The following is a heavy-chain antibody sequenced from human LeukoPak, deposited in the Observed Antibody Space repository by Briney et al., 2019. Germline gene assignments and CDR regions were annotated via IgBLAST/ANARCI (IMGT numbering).Heavy chain of an antibody. Sequence: ASVKVSCEASGYTITSYDINWVRQATGQGLEWMGWMNPNSGNTGYAQKFQGRVTMTRNTSISTAYMELSSLRSEDTAVYYCARVYSSSWKRLFNWFDPWGQGTLVTVSS. V-gene: IGHV1-8*01. CDR1: GYTITSYD. CDR3: ARVYSSSWKRLFNWFDP. CDR2: MNPNSGNT. J-gene: IGHJ5*02. D-gene: IGHD6-13*01.